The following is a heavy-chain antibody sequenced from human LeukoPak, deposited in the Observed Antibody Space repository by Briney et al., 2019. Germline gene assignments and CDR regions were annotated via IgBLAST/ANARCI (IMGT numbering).Heavy chain of an antibody. V-gene: IGHV4-30-4*01. Sequence: PSQTLSLTCTVSGGSISSGDYYWSWIRQPPGKGLEWIGYIYYSGSTYYNPSLKSRVTISVDTSKNQFSLKLSSVTAADTAVYYCARVPLWFGELAPIDYWGQGTLITVSS. CDR3: ARVPLWFGELAPIDY. CDR1: GGSISSGDYY. CDR2: IYYSGST. J-gene: IGHJ4*02. D-gene: IGHD3-10*01.